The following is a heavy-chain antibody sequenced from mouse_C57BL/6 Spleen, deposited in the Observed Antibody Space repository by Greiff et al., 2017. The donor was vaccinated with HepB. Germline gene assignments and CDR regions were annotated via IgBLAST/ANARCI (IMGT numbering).Heavy chain of an antibody. CDR2: LSDGGSYT. Sequence: EVKLVESGGGLVKPGGSLKLSCAASGFTFSSYAMSWVRQTPEKRLEWVATLSDGGSYTYYPDNVKGRFTISRDKAKNNLYLQMSHLKSEDTAMYYCARDTEGDYAMDYWGQGTSVTVSS. CDR1: GFTFSSYA. V-gene: IGHV5-4*01. J-gene: IGHJ4*01. CDR3: ARDTEGDYAMDY.